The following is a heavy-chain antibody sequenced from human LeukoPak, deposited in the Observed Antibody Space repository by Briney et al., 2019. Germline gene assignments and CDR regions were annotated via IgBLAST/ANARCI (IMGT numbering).Heavy chain of an antibody. CDR2: IYSGGST. D-gene: IGHD3-9*01. J-gene: IGHJ4*02. CDR3: ARKDYDILTGYLH. Sequence: GGSLRLSCAASGFTFSSYAMSWVRQAPGKGLEWVSVIYSGGSTYYADSVKGRFTISRDDSKNTLYLQMNSLRAEDTAVYYCARKDYDILTGYLHWGQGTLVTVSS. V-gene: IGHV3-66*01. CDR1: GFTFSSYA.